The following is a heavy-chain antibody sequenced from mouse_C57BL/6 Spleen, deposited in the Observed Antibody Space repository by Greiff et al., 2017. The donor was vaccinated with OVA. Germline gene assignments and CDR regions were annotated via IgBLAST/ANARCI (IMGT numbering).Heavy chain of an antibody. D-gene: IGHD1-1*01. CDR3: TRDIHYGSSYDYFDY. Sequence: EVQVVESGEGLVKPGGSLKLSCAASGFTFSSYAMSWVRQTPEKRLEWVAYISSGGDYIYYADTVKGRFTISRDNARNTLYLQMSSLKSEDTAMYYCTRDIHYGSSYDYFDYWGQGTTLTVSS. CDR1: GFTFSSYA. CDR2: ISSGGDYI. J-gene: IGHJ2*01. V-gene: IGHV5-9-1*02.